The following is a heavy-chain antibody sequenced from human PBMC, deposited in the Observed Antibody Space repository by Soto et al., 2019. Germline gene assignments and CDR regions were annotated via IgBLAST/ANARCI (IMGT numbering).Heavy chain of an antibody. CDR2: IAYDGADT. CDR1: GFIFRSYG. Sequence: QVQLVESGGGVVQPGRSLRLSCAASGFIFRSYGMHWVRQAPGKGLEWVAAIAYDGADTYYLDSVKGRFTISRDNSRETLHLQKNSLGVEDTAVYYCAKGGGYCSIGSCRTDYWGQGTLVTVSS. D-gene: IGHD2-15*01. CDR3: AKGGGYCSIGSCRTDY. J-gene: IGHJ4*02. V-gene: IGHV3-30*18.